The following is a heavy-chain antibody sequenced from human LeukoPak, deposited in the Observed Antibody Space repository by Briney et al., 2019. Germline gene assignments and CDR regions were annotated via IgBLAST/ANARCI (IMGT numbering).Heavy chain of an antibody. CDR2: ISYDGSNK. CDR3: AREPGPNYDFWSGYYHYYYGMDV. Sequence: PGGSLRLSCAASGFTFSSYGMRWVRQAPGKGLEWVAVISYDGSNKYYADSVKGRFTISRDNAKNSLYLQMNSLRDEDTAVYYCAREPGPNYDFWSGYYHYYYGMDVWGQGTTVTASS. V-gene: IGHV3-30*03. CDR1: GFTFSSYG. D-gene: IGHD3-3*01. J-gene: IGHJ6*02.